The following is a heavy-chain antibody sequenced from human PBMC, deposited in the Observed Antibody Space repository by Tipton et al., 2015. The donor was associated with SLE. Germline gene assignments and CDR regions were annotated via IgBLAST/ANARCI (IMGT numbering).Heavy chain of an antibody. D-gene: IGHD2-15*01. CDR1: GGSFSGYY. CDR3: ARDSSSRYCSGGSCYSYWFDP. Sequence: TLSLTCAVYGGSFSGYYWSWIRQPPGKGLEWIGEINHSGSTNYNPSLKSRVTISVDTSKNQFSLKLSSVTAADTAVYFCARDSSSRYCSGGSCYSYWFDPWGQGTLVTVSS. J-gene: IGHJ5*02. V-gene: IGHV4-34*01. CDR2: INHSGST.